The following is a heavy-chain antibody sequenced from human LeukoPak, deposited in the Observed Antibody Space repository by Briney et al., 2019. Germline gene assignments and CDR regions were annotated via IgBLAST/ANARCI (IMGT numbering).Heavy chain of an antibody. Sequence: GGSLRLSCAASGFTFNNHPMHWVRQASGKRLEYVSAISPSGDWTWYADSVKGRFTISRDNSKNTMYLQMGSLRPEDMGVYYCARAFRPASDPHDFYDFWGRGTTVTVSS. D-gene: IGHD3/OR15-3a*01. J-gene: IGHJ3*01. V-gene: IGHV3-64*02. CDR1: GFTFNNHP. CDR2: ISPSGDWT. CDR3: ARAFRPASDPHDFYDF.